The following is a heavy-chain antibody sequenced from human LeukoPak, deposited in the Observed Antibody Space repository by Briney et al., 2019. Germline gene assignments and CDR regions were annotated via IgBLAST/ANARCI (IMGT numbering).Heavy chain of an antibody. CDR1: GGSISSSSYY. CDR2: IYYSGST. CDR3: ARGYDYPTQIFDY. D-gene: IGHD4-11*01. Sequence: NPSETLSLTCTVSGGSISSSSYYWGWIRQPPGKGLEWIGSIYYSGSTYYNPSLKSRVTISVDTSKNQFSLKLSSVTAADTAVYYCARGYDYPTQIFDYWGQGTLVTVSS. J-gene: IGHJ4*02. V-gene: IGHV4-39*07.